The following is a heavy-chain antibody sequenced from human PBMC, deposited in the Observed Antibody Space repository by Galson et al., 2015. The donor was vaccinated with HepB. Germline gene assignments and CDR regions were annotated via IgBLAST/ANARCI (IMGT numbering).Heavy chain of an antibody. CDR1: GFTFSSYW. Sequence: SLRLSCAASGFTFSSYWMSWVRQAPGKGLEWVANIKQDGSEKYYVDSVKGRFTISRDNAKNSLYLQMNSLRAEDTAVYYCARAWDSSGYYWLNDAFDIWGQGTMVTVSS. J-gene: IGHJ3*02. D-gene: IGHD3-22*01. CDR2: IKQDGSEK. V-gene: IGHV3-7*03. CDR3: ARAWDSSGYYWLNDAFDI.